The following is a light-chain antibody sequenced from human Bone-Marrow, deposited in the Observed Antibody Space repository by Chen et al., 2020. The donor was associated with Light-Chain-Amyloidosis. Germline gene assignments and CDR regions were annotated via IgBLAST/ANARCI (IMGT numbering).Light chain of an antibody. CDR2: RDT. V-gene: IGLV3-25*03. Sequence: SYDLTQPPSVSFSPGQTARITCSGDDLPTKYAYWYQQKPVQAPVLVIHRDTERPSGISERFSGSSSGTTATLTISGVQAEDEADYHCQSADSSGTYEVIFGGGTKLTVL. J-gene: IGLJ2*01. CDR1: DLPTKY. CDR3: QSADSSGTYEVI.